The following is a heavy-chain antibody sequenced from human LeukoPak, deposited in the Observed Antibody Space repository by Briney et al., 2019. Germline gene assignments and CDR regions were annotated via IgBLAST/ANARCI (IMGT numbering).Heavy chain of an antibody. Sequence: SETLSLTCAVYGGSFSGYYWSWIRQPPGKGLEWIGEINHSGSTNYNPSLKSRVTISVDTSKNQFSLKLSSVTAADTAVYYCARHGSRGHYDSSGYRRGSKGFDYWGQGTLVTVSS. CDR1: GGSFSGYY. V-gene: IGHV4-34*01. CDR3: ARHGSRGHYDSSGYRRGSKGFDY. D-gene: IGHD3-22*01. CDR2: INHSGST. J-gene: IGHJ4*02.